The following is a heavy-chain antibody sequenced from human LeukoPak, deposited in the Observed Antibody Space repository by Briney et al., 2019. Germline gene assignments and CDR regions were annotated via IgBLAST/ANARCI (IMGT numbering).Heavy chain of an antibody. CDR3: ARHGRDGDYVAY. CDR1: GCSISSSSYY. CDR2: IYYSGST. V-gene: IGHV4-39*01. J-gene: IGHJ4*02. Sequence: KPSETLSLTCTVSGCSISSSSYYWGRIPPPPGEGLEWIGSIYYSGSTYYNPSLKSRVTIPVDTSKNQFSLKLSSVTAADTAVYYCARHGRDGDYVAYWGQGTLVTVSS. D-gene: IGHD4-17*01.